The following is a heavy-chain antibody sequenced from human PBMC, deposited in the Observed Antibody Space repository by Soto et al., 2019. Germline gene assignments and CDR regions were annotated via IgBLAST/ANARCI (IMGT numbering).Heavy chain of an antibody. V-gene: IGHV4-61*08. CDR3: ASSITMVRGVIAHYYYYGMDV. D-gene: IGHD3-10*01. CDR1: GGSVSSGGYY. Sequence: LETLCLTCSVSGGSVSSGGYYWSWIRQPPGKGLEWIGYIYYSGSTNYNPSLKSRVTISVDTSKNQFSLKLSSVTAADTAVYYCASSITMVRGVIAHYYYYGMDVWGQGTTVTVSS. CDR2: IYYSGST. J-gene: IGHJ6*02.